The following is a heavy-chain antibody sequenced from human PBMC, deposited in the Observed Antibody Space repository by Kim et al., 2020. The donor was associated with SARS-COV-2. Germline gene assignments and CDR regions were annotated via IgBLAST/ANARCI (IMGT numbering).Heavy chain of an antibody. D-gene: IGHD3-22*01. V-gene: IGHV3-21*01. CDR1: GFTFSSYS. J-gene: IGHJ6*02. CDR3: ARDVSYYYDSSGYYYGMDG. Sequence: GGSLRLSCAASGFTFSSYSMNWVRQAPGKGLEWVSSISSSSSYIYYADSVKGRFTISRDNAKNSLYLQMNSLRAEDTAVYYCARDVSYYYDSSGYYYGMDGWGQGTTVTVSS. CDR2: ISSSSSYI.